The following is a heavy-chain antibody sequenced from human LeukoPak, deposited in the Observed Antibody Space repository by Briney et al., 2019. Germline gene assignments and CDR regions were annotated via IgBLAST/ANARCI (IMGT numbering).Heavy chain of an antibody. V-gene: IGHV4-39*01. J-gene: IGHJ5*02. D-gene: IGHD4-17*01. Sequence: SETLSLTCDGSGGSISSSGYYWGWIRQPPGKGLEWIGSIYYRGNTYYNPSLKSRVTISVDTSKNQFSLRLSSVIAADTAVYYCASSPDDFGDYATGNWFDPWGQGTLVTVSS. CDR2: IYYRGNT. CDR3: ASSPDDFGDYATGNWFDP. CDR1: GGSISSSGYY.